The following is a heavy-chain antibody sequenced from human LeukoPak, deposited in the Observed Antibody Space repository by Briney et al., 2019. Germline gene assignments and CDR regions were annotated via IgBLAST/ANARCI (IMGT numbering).Heavy chain of an antibody. Sequence: GGSLRLSCAASGFTFSSYAMNWGRQAPGKGLEWISYIRSTSSTIYHADSVKGRFTISRDNAKNSLYLQMNSLRDEDTAVYYCARSYSFDYWGQGTLVTVSS. D-gene: IGHD2-21*01. CDR2: IRSTSSTI. V-gene: IGHV3-48*02. CDR3: ARSYSFDY. J-gene: IGHJ4*02. CDR1: GFTFSSYA.